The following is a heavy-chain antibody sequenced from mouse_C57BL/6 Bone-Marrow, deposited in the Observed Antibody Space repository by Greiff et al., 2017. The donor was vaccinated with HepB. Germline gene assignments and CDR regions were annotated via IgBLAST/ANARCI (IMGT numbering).Heavy chain of an antibody. Sequence: QVQLQQPGAELVRPGSSVKLSCKASGYTFTSYWMDWVKQRPGQGLEWIGNIYPSDSETHYNQKFKDKATLTVDKSSSTAYMQLSSLTSEDSAVYYCARRAAQAPWFAYWGQGTLVTVSA. D-gene: IGHD3-2*02. CDR3: ARRAAQAPWFAY. CDR2: IYPSDSET. J-gene: IGHJ3*01. CDR1: GYTFTSYW. V-gene: IGHV1-61*01.